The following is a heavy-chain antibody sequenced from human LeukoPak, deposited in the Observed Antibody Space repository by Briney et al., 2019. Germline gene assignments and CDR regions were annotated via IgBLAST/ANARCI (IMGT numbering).Heavy chain of an antibody. Sequence: PGGSLRLSCAASGFTFISYCMSWVRQAPGKGLEWVANIKEDGSAKYNVDSVKGRFTISRDNAKNSLALQMNRLRAEDTAVYYCARVSGHYFDSSGYSAFDIWGQGTMVTVSS. CDR3: ARVSGHYFDSSGYSAFDI. CDR1: GFTFISYC. V-gene: IGHV3-7*01. CDR2: IKEDGSAK. D-gene: IGHD3-22*01. J-gene: IGHJ3*02.